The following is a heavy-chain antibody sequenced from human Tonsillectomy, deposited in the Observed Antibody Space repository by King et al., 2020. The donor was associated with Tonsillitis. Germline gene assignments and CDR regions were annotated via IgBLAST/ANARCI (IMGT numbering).Heavy chain of an antibody. CDR1: GYSFTTYW. Sequence: QLVQSGAEVKKPGESLKISCEASGYSFTTYWIAWGRQMSGKGLDLMGIIYPGDSDTRYSPAFQGQVTISADKSTTTAHLQWSSLQASDTAMYYCARLRAVDNWNYGSYFDYWGQGTLVTVSS. CDR2: IYPGDSDT. J-gene: IGHJ4*02. D-gene: IGHD1-7*01. CDR3: ARLRAVDNWNYGSYFDY. V-gene: IGHV5-51*01.